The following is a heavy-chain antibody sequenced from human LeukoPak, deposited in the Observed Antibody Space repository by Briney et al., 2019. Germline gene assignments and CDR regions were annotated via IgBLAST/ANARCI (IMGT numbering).Heavy chain of an antibody. CDR1: GFTFSSYW. Sequence: GGSLRLSCAASGFTFSSYWMSWVRQAPGKGLEWVANIKQDGSEKYYVDSVKGRFTISRDNAKNSLYLQMNSLRAEDTAVYYCARDHSSSWYKVSDYWGQGTLVTVSS. D-gene: IGHD6-13*01. CDR2: IKQDGSEK. J-gene: IGHJ4*02. CDR3: ARDHSSSWYKVSDY. V-gene: IGHV3-7*01.